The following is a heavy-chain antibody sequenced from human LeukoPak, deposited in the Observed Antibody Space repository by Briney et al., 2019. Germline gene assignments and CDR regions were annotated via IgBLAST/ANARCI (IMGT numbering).Heavy chain of an antibody. J-gene: IGHJ4*02. Sequence: GGSLRLSCAASGFTFSSYSMNWLRQAPGKGLEWVSSISSSSSYIYYADSVKGRFTISRDNAKNSLYLHMNSLRAEDTAVYYCARDAGYDFWSGYYTDYWGQGTLVTVSS. CDR3: ARDAGYDFWSGYYTDY. CDR1: GFTFSSYS. V-gene: IGHV3-21*01. CDR2: ISSSSSYI. D-gene: IGHD3-3*01.